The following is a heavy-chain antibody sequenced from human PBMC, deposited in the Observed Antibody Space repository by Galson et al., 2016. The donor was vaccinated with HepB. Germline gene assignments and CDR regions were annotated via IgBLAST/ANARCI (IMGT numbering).Heavy chain of an antibody. CDR1: GDSISRNNW. D-gene: IGHD2/OR15-2a*01. CDR2: IFHSGRV. Sequence: ETLSLTCAVSGDSISRNNWWSSVRQPPGQGLEWIGQIFHSGRVNYTPSIASRVTISIDTSNNHFSLSLTSVTAADTALYYCARQYWGGPSDYWGQGTLVTVSS. V-gene: IGHV4-4*02. J-gene: IGHJ4*02. CDR3: ARQYWGGPSDY.